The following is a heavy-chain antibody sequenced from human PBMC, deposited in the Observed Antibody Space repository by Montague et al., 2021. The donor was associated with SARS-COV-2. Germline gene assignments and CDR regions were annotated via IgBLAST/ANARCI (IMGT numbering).Heavy chain of an antibody. CDR2: IYYSGST. Sequence: SETLSLTCSVSGGSVSSYYLNWIRQTPGKGLEWIGNIYYSGSTNYNPSLKSRVTISVDTSKNQFSLKLSSVTAADTAVYYCARINRIIVGATRFDYWGQGTLVTVSS. D-gene: IGHD1-26*01. CDR3: ARINRIIVGATRFDY. CDR1: GGSVSSYY. J-gene: IGHJ4*02. V-gene: IGHV4-59*02.